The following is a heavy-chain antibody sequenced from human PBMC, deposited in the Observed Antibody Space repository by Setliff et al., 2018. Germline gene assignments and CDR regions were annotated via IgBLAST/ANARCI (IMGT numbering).Heavy chain of an antibody. V-gene: IGHV1-18*01. J-gene: IGHJ4*02. CDR2: ISVYNANT. CDR3: ARTTSGCPDF. Sequence: ASVKVSCKASGYTFNDYGISWVRQAPGQGFEWMGWISVYNANTNLAQKFQGRVTLTTDTSTSTVFMELSNLSLGDTAVYYCARTTSGCPDFWGQGTLVTVSS. CDR1: GYTFNDYG. D-gene: IGHD6-25*01.